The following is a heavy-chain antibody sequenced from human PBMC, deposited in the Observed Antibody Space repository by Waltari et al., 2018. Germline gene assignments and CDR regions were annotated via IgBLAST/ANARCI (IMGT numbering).Heavy chain of an antibody. CDR3: ARVYSSSPHDYYYYYMDV. Sequence: QVQLVQSGAEVKKPGSSVKVSCKASGGTFSSYAISWVRQAPGQGLEWMGGIIPIFGTANYAQKFQGRVTITADESTSTAYMELSSLRSEDTAVYYCARVYSSSPHDYYYYYMDVWGKGTTVTVSS. CDR2: IIPIFGTA. J-gene: IGHJ6*03. V-gene: IGHV1-69*01. CDR1: GGTFSSYA. D-gene: IGHD6-6*01.